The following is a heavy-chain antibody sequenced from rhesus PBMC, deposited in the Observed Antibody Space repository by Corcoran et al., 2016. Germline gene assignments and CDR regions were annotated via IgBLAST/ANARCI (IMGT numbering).Heavy chain of an antibody. CDR2: IDGKDATT. D-gene: IGHD4-23*01. CDR3: TTVEYSNYGFDY. CDR1: GGSISGYY. J-gene: IGHJ4*01. V-gene: IGHV4-73*01. Sequence: QVKLQQWGEGLVKPSETLSLTCAVYGGSISGYYWSWIRQPPGKGLEWIGNIDGKDATTNYNPSLKNQVTISKDTSKNQFSLKLSSLTAADTAVYYCTTVEYSNYGFDYWGQGVLVTVSS.